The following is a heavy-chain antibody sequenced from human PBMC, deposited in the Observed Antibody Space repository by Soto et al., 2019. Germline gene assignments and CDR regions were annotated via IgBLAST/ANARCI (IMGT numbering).Heavy chain of an antibody. J-gene: IGHJ6*02. CDR3: ARTFQYCSGGSCYYAMDV. D-gene: IGHD2-15*01. V-gene: IGHV1-3*05. CDR1: GYTFTSNA. CDR2: IIAGNGNT. Sequence: QVQFVQSGAEEKKPGASVKVSCKASGYTFTSNAMHWVRQAPGQRLEWMGWIIAGNGNTKYSQKFQGRVTITRDTSASTAYMELSSLRSEDTAVYYCARTFQYCSGGSCYYAMDVWGQGTTVTVSS.